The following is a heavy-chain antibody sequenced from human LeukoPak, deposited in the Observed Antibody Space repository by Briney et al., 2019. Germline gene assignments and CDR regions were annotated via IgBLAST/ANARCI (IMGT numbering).Heavy chain of an antibody. V-gene: IGHV4-61*01. J-gene: IGHJ4*02. D-gene: IGHD2-15*01. CDR1: GGSVSSGSYY. CDR2: IYYSGSI. CDR3: ARDVPFYCSGGSCYGNYFDY. Sequence: SETLSLTCTVSGGSVSSGSYYWSWIRQPPGKGLEWIGYIYYSGSINYNPSLKSRVTISVDTSKNQFSLKLSSVTAADTAVYYCARDVPFYCSGGSCYGNYFDYWGQGTLVTVSS.